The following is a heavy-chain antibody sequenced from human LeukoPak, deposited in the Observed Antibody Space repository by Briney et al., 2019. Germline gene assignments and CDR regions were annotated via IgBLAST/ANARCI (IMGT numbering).Heavy chain of an antibody. V-gene: IGHV4-30-2*01. D-gene: IGHD3-9*01. CDR2: VYHSGET. CDR3: ARFSDILTGYSDY. J-gene: IGHJ4*02. Sequence: PSETLSLTCTVSGGSVSSGDYYWSWIRQPPGKGLEWIGSVYHSGETYYNPSLNSRVTISVDRSKNQFSLKLSSVTAADTAVYYCARFSDILTGYSDYWGQGTLVTVSS. CDR1: GGSVSSGDYY.